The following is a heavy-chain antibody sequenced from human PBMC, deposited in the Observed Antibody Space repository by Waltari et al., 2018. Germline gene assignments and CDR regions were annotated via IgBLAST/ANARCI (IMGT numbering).Heavy chain of an antibody. CDR1: GGSFSSYY. CDR3: ARGSIVPAAPEKYYYYYMDV. J-gene: IGHJ6*03. V-gene: IGHV4-59*01. CDR2: IYYSGSN. Sequence: QVQLQESVSGLVKPSETLSLTCTVSGGSFSSYYWSLIRQPPGKALEWIGYIYYSGSNNYNPSLKSRVTISVDTSKNQFSLKLSSVTAADTAVYYCARGSIVPAAPEKYYYYYMDVWGKGTTVTISS. D-gene: IGHD2-2*01.